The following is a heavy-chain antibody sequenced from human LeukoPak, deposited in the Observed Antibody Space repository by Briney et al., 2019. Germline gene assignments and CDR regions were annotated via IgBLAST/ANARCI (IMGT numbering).Heavy chain of an antibody. CDR2: ISSSSSTI. CDR3: ARLCRNCYDSSSLDY. D-gene: IGHD3-22*01. J-gene: IGHJ4*02. V-gene: IGHV3-48*02. Sequence: GGSLRLSCAASGFIFSSYSMNWVRQAPGKGLEWVSYISSSSSTIYYADPVKGRFTISRDNAKNSLYLQLNSLRDEDTAVYYCARLCRNCYDSSSLDYWGQGTLVTVSS. CDR1: GFIFSSYS.